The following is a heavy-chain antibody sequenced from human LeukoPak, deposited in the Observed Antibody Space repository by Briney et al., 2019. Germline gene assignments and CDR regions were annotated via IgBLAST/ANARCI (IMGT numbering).Heavy chain of an antibody. CDR3: ARQVGTASSHDFGH. V-gene: IGHV7-4-1*02. CDR2: INTYTRNP. Sequence: ASVKVSCKASGYTFTTYVLNWVRQAPGQGFEWMGFINTYTRNPTYAQGFTGRFVFSLDTSVSTAYLQISNLKAEDTAGYYCARQVGTASSHDFGHWGHGTLVTVSS. D-gene: IGHD2-21*02. CDR1: GYTFTTYV. J-gene: IGHJ4*01.